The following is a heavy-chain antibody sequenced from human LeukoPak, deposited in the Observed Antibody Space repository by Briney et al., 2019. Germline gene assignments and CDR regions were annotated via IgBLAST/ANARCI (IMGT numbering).Heavy chain of an antibody. D-gene: IGHD5/OR15-5a*01. V-gene: IGHV3-53*01. CDR1: GLTFSSYA. CDR3: ARGDGVYVY. CDR2: IYFGGTT. J-gene: IGHJ4*02. Sequence: PGGSLRLSCAASGLTFSSYAMSWVRQAPGKGLEWVSVIYFGGTTYYADSVKGRFTISRDNSKNTVYLQMNSLRVEDTAVYYCARGDGVYVYWGQGTLVTVSS.